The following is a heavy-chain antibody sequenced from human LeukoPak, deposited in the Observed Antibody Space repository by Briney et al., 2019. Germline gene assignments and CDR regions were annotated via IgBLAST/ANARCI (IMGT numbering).Heavy chain of an antibody. CDR2: IYPGDSDT. J-gene: IGHJ3*02. Sequence: GESLKISCKGSGYRFTSYWIGWVRQMPGKGLEWMGFIYPGDSDTRYSPSLQGQVTISADKSMSTAYLQWSSLKASDTAMYYCARRRGRYSGDAFDIWGKGTMVTVSS. CDR3: ARRRGRYSGDAFDI. CDR1: GYRFTSYW. D-gene: IGHD1-26*01. V-gene: IGHV5-51*01.